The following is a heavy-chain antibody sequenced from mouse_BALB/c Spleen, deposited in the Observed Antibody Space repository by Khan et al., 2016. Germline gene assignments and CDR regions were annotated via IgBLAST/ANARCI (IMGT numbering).Heavy chain of an antibody. CDR2: ISYDGSN. D-gene: IGHD1-2*01. Sequence: EVQLQESGPGLVKPSQSLSLTCSVTGYSITSGYYWNWIRQFPGNKLEWMGYISYDGSNNYNPSLKNRISITRDTSKNQFFLKLNSVTSEDTSTYYCVTLRRVDAMDYWGQGTSVTVS. CDR1: GYSITSGYY. V-gene: IGHV3-6*02. J-gene: IGHJ4*01. CDR3: VTLRRVDAMDY.